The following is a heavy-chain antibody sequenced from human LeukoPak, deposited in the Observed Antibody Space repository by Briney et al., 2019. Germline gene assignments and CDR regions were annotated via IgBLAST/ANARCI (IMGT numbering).Heavy chain of an antibody. D-gene: IGHD3-10*01. CDR3: ARDIYGSGSYYRYFDY. J-gene: IGHJ4*02. Sequence: GGSLRLSCAASGFTFRSYSMNWVRQAPGKGLEWVSSISSGSSTIYYADSVKGRFTISRDNAKNSLYLQMNSLRAEDTAFYYCARDIYGSGSYYRYFDYWGQGTLVTVSS. CDR2: ISSGSSTI. CDR1: GFTFRSYS. V-gene: IGHV3-48*01.